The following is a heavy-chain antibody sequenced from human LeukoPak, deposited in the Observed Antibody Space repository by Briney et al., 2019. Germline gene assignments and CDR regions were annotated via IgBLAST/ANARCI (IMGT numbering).Heavy chain of an antibody. Sequence: KSSETLSLTCTVSGGSVNSGTYYWSWIRQPPGKGLEWIGNIYYSGSAYYNPSLKSRVTISVDTSKNQFSLKLSSVTAADTAVYYCARVRFPRRDFDYWGQGTLVTVSS. J-gene: IGHJ4*02. CDR3: ARVRFPRRDFDY. V-gene: IGHV4-39*07. D-gene: IGHD3-3*01. CDR1: GGSVNSGTYY. CDR2: IYYSGSA.